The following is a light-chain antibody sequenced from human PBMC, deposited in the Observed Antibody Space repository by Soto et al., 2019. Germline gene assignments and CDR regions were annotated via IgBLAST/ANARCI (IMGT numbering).Light chain of an antibody. CDR3: QQYNNWPRT. J-gene: IGKJ1*01. CDR1: QTISSW. Sequence: DIQMTQSPSTLSGSVGDRVTITCRASQTISSWLAWYQQKPGQAPKLLIYGASARATGIPARFSGSGSGTEFTLTISSLQSEDFAVYYCQQYNNWPRTFGQGTKVDIK. V-gene: IGKV1-5*01. CDR2: GAS.